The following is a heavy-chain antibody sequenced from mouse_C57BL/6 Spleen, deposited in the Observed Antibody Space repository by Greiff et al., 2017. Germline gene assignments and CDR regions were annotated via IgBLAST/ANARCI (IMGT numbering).Heavy chain of an antibody. CDR2: FHPYNDDP. Sequence: QVQLKESGAELVKPGASVKMSCKASGYTFTTYPIEWMKQNHGTSLEWIGNFHPYNDDPKYNEKFKGKATLTVEKSSSTVYLGLSRLTSDDSAVYYCARGYGSSRYAMDYWGQGTSVTVSS. D-gene: IGHD1-1*01. J-gene: IGHJ4*01. CDR1: GYTFTTYP. V-gene: IGHV1-47*01. CDR3: ARGYGSSRYAMDY.